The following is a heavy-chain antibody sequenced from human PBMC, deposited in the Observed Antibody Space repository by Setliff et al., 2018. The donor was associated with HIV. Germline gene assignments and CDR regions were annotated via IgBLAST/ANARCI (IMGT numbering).Heavy chain of an antibody. D-gene: IGHD1-1*01. CDR1: GYSFTSYW. Sequence: GESLKISCKGSGYSFTSYWIGWVRHMPGKGLAWMGVFHPGDSDTRYSPSFQGQVTISVDKSISNAYLQWSSLKASDSAMYYCARQTVHTTHSLDFGSPNRDYYYGRDVWGQGTTVTVSS. CDR3: ARQTVHTTHSLDFGSPNRDYYYGRDV. CDR2: FHPGDSDT. J-gene: IGHJ6*02. V-gene: IGHV5-51*01.